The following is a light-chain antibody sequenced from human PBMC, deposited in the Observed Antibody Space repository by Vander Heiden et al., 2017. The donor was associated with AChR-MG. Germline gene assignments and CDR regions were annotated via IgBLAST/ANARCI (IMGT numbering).Light chain of an antibody. CDR3: CSYAGSYTYVV. CDR2: DVS. CDR1: SSDVGGYNY. J-gene: IGLJ2*01. V-gene: IGLV2-11*01. Sequence: QSALTQPRSVSGSPGQSVTISCTGTSSDVGGYNYVSWYQQRPGKAPKLMIYDVSKRPSGVPDRFSGSKSGNTASLTISGLQAEDEADYYCCSYAGSYTYVVCGGGTKLTGL.